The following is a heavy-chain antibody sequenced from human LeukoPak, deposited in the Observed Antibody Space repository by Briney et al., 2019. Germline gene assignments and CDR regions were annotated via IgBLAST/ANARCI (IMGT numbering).Heavy chain of an antibody. CDR3: ASLRGSDYGGNSFHHDY. D-gene: IGHD4-23*01. V-gene: IGHV4-30-4*08. CDR1: GGSISSGDYY. J-gene: IGHJ4*02. CDR2: IYYSGST. Sequence: SETLSLTCTVSGGSISSGDYYWSWIRQPPGKGLEWIGYIYYSGSTYYNPSLKSRVTISVDTSKNQFSLKLSSVTAADTAGYYCASLRGSDYGGNSFHHDYWGQGTLVTVSS.